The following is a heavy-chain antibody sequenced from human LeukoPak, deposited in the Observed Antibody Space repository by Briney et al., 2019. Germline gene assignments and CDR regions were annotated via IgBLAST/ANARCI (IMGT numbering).Heavy chain of an antibody. Sequence: SETLSLTCTVSGGSISSYDWSWIRQPPGKGLEWIGYLSNSGSTKYNPPLKSRVTVSVDTSKTQYSLKLSSVTAADTAVYYCARHYYGAYRECFDSWGQGTLVTVSS. CDR3: ARHYYGAYRECFDS. CDR1: GGSISSYD. V-gene: IGHV4-59*08. CDR2: LSNSGST. J-gene: IGHJ4*02. D-gene: IGHD4-17*01.